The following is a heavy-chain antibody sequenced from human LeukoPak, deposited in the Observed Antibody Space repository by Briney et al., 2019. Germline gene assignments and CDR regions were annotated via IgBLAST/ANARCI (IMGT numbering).Heavy chain of an antibody. CDR3: ARDESAGFSGPNDY. CDR2: ISAYNGNT. V-gene: IGHV1-18*04. CDR1: EYTFTGYY. Sequence: GASVKVSCKASEYTFTGYYMHWVRQAPGQGLEWMGWISAYNGNTNYAQKLQGRVTMTTDTSTSTAYMELRSLRSDDTAVYYCARDESAGFSGPNDYWGQGTLVTVSS. J-gene: IGHJ4*02.